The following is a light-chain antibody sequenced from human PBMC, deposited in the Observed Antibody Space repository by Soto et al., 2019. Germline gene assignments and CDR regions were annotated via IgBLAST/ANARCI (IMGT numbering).Light chain of an antibody. CDR1: QSISSY. CDR2: AAS. V-gene: IGKV1-39*01. Sequence: DIQMTQSPSSLSASVGDRVTITCRASQSISSYLNWYQQKPGKAPKLLIYAASSLQSGVPSRFSGSGSGTDFTFTISSLQSEDFALYYCQQYNDWPLPFGQGTKVDIK. J-gene: IGKJ1*01. CDR3: QQYNDWPLP.